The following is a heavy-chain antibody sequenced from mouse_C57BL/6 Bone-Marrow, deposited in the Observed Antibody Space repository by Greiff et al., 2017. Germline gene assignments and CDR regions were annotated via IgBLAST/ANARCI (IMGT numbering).Heavy chain of an antibody. CDR2: INPSGGYT. CDR3: ARDFYYSSSYDAMDY. D-gene: IGHD1-1*01. V-gene: IGHV1-7*01. J-gene: IGHJ4*01. Sequence: VQLQQSGAELVKPGASVKLSCTASGYTFTSYWMHWVKQRPGQGLEWIGNINPSGGYTKYNQKFKDKATLTADKSSSTAYMQLSSLTSEASAVXYCARDFYYSSSYDAMDYWGQGTSVTVSS. CDR1: GYTFTSYW.